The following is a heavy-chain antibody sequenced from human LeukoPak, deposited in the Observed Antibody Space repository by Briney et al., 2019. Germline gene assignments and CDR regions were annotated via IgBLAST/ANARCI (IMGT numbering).Heavy chain of an antibody. D-gene: IGHD6-6*01. CDR2: INDSGST. V-gene: IGHV4-39*07. Sequence: SETLSLTCTVSGGSISSTSYYRSWIRQPPGKRLGWNGEINDSGSTNYKPSLKSRVTISVDTSKNQSSLKLRSETAADTAVYYCARGGREQLVRANWFDPWGQGTLVTVSS. CDR1: GGSISSTSYY. CDR3: ARGGREQLVRANWFDP. J-gene: IGHJ5*02.